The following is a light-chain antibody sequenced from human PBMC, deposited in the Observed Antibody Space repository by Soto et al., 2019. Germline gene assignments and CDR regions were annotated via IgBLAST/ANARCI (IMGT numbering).Light chain of an antibody. CDR1: EDIVTW. J-gene: IGKJ5*01. CDR3: QHADSFPIIT. CDR2: AAS. V-gene: IGKV1-12*01. Sequence: DIQMTQSPSSVSASVGDRVTITCRSSEDIVTWLAWYQQPPGKAPKLXXYAASSLQSGVPSRFSGSGSGTDLTLTISSLQPEGFANYDGQHADSFPIITFGPGTRLEIK.